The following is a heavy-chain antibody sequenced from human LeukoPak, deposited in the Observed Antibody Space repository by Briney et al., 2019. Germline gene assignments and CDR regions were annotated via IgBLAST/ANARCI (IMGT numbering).Heavy chain of an antibody. D-gene: IGHD3-22*01. J-gene: IGHJ4*01. V-gene: IGHV3-21*01. CDR3: ARDDYYDSSGYTY. CDR1: GFTFSSYA. Sequence: GGSLRLSCAASGFTFSSYAMHWVRQAPGKGLEWVSSISSSSSYIYYADSVKGRFTISRDNAKNSLYLQMNSLRAEDTAVYYCARDDYYDSSGYTYWGQEPWSPSPQ. CDR2: ISSSSSYI.